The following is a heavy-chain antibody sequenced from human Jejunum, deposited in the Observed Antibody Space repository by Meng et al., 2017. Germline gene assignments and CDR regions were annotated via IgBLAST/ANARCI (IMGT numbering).Heavy chain of an antibody. D-gene: IGHD2-21*01. CDR2: VFHSGTP. Sequence: QVPLQASGPGLVKPSGTLSLTCAVSGGSITSTKWWRWVRQTPGKGLEWIGEVFHSGTPNYNPSLMSRLTMSVDKSKNQFSLNLTSVTAADTAVYYCASRPVGIRTYYFDCWGQGTLVTVSS. J-gene: IGHJ4*02. V-gene: IGHV4-4*02. CDR1: GGSITSTKW. CDR3: ASRPVGIRTYYFDC.